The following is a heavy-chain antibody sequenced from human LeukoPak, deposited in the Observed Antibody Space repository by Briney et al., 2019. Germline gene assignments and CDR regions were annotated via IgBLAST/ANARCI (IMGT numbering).Heavy chain of an antibody. D-gene: IGHD3-22*01. V-gene: IGHV4-61*02. Sequence: TSETLSLTCTVSGGSISSGSYYWSWIRQPAGKGLEWIGRIYTSGSTNYNPSLKSRVTISVDTSKNQFSLKLSSVTAADTAVYYCARTHGLWLLPFDIWGQGTMVTISS. J-gene: IGHJ3*02. CDR1: GGSISSGSYY. CDR3: ARTHGLWLLPFDI. CDR2: IYTSGST.